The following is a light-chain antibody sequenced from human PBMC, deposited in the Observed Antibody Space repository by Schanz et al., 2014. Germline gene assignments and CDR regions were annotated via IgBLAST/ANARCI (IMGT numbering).Light chain of an antibody. J-gene: IGLJ3*02. Sequence: QSALTQPASVSGSPGQSITISCTGTSSDVDSFNLVSWYQQHPGKAPKLMIYEVSQWPSGVSDRFSGSKSGTSASLAISGLQSEDEADYYCSSYTNSNTWVFGGGTKVTVL. V-gene: IGLV2-14*02. CDR2: EVS. CDR1: SSDVDSFNL. CDR3: SSYTNSNTWV.